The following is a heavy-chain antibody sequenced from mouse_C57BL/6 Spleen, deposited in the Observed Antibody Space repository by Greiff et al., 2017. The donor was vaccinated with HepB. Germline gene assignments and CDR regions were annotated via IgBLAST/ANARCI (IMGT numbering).Heavy chain of an antibody. CDR3: ANYDYDERAWFAY. J-gene: IGHJ3*01. CDR2: IYPRSGNT. V-gene: IGHV1-81*01. CDR1: GYTFTSYG. D-gene: IGHD2-4*01. Sequence: VKLVESGAELARPGASVKLSCKASGYTFTSYGISWVKQRTGQGLEWIGEIYPRSGNTYYNEKFKGKATLTADKSSSTAYMELRSLTSEDSAVYFCANYDYDERAWFAYWGQGTLVTVSA.